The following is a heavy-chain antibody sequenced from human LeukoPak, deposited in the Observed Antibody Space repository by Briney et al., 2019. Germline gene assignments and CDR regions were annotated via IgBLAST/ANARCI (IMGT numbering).Heavy chain of an antibody. D-gene: IGHD2-8*02. CDR1: GFTFDDYG. CDR3: ASDSYGGVSSY. V-gene: IGHV3-20*04. CDR2: INWNGGST. Sequence: GGSLRLSCAASGFTFDDYGMSWVRQVLGKGLEWASGINWNGGSTGYADSVKGRFTISRDNAKNSLYLQMNSLRAEDTALYYCASDSYGGVSSYWGQGTLVTVSS. J-gene: IGHJ4*02.